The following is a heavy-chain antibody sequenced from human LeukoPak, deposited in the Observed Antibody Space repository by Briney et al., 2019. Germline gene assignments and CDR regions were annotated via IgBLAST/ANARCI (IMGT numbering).Heavy chain of an antibody. J-gene: IGHJ4*02. V-gene: IGHV1-2*06. CDR2: INPNSGGT. CDR3: ARSPRHTAMANPLDY. CDR1: GYTFTSYA. Sequence: ASVKVSCKASGYTFTSYAMHWVRQAPGQGLEWMGRINPNSGGTNYAQKFQGRVTMTRDTSISTAYMELGRLRSDDTAAYYCARSPRHTAMANPLDYWGQGTLVTVSS. D-gene: IGHD5-18*01.